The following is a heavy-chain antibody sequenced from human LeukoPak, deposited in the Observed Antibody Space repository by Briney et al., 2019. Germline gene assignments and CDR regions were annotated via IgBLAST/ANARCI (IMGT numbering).Heavy chain of an antibody. CDR2: IDPGESDT. CDR3: ARGGYCSSTSCYENWFDP. V-gene: IGHV5-51*01. CDR1: GSRFTSYW. Sequence: GGPLNISCQGSGSRFTSYWIAWAGQMPGKGLGWMGIIDPGESDTSYSPSFPGQVTISADKSISTAYLQWSSLKASDTAMYYCARGGYCSSTSCYENWFDPWGQGTLVTVSS. D-gene: IGHD2-2*01. J-gene: IGHJ5*02.